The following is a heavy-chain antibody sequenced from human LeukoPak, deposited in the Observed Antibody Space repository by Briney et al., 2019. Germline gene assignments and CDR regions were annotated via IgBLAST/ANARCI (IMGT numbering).Heavy chain of an antibody. J-gene: IGHJ6*03. V-gene: IGHV1-18*01. Sequence: GASVKVSCKASAYTFTSYGISWVRQAPGQGLEWVGWISAYNGNTNYAQKLQGRVTMTTDTSTSTAYMELRSLRSDDTAVYYCARELPLNPTFMDVWGKGTTVTVSS. CDR1: AYTFTSYG. CDR2: ISAYNGNT. D-gene: IGHD1-14*01. CDR3: ARELPLNPTFMDV.